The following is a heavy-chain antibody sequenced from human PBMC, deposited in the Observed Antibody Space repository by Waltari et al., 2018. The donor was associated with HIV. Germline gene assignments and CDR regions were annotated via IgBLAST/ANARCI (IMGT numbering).Heavy chain of an antibody. CDR3: ARDRAVYGDPKMLDNNWSDT. Sequence: VQLAQSGPEVAKPGSSVKISCKASGGHFSNYVISWLRQAPGEGFEWMGELIPTLGVEQYAQKFQGRVTITADESTRTNYLELTGLTSDDTAVYYWARDRAVYGDPKMLDNNWSDTWSQGTQVTVSS. V-gene: IGHV1-69*01. J-gene: IGHJ5*02. CDR2: LIPTLGVE. CDR1: GGHFSNYV. D-gene: IGHD4-17*01.